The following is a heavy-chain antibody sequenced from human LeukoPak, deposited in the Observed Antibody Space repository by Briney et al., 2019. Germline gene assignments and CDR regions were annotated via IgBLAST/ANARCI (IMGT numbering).Heavy chain of an antibody. CDR1: GFTFTNYA. CDR3: AREYGGNSLDK. J-gene: IGHJ4*02. V-gene: IGHV3-21*01. Sequence: GGSLRLSCTASGFTFTNYAMSWLRQSPGKGLEWISSVGLTGGSIYYADSIKGRFTISRDNANNSVFLHMNSLRAEDTGVYYCAREYGGNSLDKWGQGVLVTVSS. CDR2: VGLTGGSI. D-gene: IGHD4-23*01.